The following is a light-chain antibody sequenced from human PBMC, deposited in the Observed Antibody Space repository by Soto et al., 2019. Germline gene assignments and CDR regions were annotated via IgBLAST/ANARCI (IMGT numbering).Light chain of an antibody. Sequence: SYELTQPPSVSVSPGQTASITCAGYELGDRYVCWYRQKPGQSPMLVIYQDDKRPSGIPERFSGSNSGNTATLTISGTQTVDEAHYYCQAWLSGTYVLGTGTKLTVL. CDR3: QAWLSGTYV. CDR2: QDD. V-gene: IGLV3-1*01. CDR1: ELGDRY. J-gene: IGLJ1*01.